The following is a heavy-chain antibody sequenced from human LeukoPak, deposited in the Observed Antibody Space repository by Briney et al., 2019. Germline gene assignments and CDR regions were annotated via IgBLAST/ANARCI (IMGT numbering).Heavy chain of an antibody. D-gene: IGHD2-21*02. CDR2: ISYDGSNK. Sequence: GGSLRLSCAASGFTFSSYAMHWVRQAPGKGLEWVAFISYDGSNKYYADSVKGRFTISRDNAKNTLYLQMNSLRAKDTAVYYCASAELVVTAISYWGQGSLVTVSS. CDR3: ASAELVVTAISY. CDR1: GFTFSSYA. V-gene: IGHV3-30-3*01. J-gene: IGHJ4*02.